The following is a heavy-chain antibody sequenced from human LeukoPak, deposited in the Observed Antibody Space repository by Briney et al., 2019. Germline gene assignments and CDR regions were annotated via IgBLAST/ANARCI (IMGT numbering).Heavy chain of an antibody. CDR1: GFTFSSYW. V-gene: IGHV3-7*01. CDR2: IKQDGSEK. D-gene: IGHD3-10*01. CDR3: AREVGYYGSLSYYYYYYMDV. J-gene: IGHJ6*03. Sequence: GGSLRLSCAASGFTFSSYWMSWVRQAPGKGLEWVANIKQDGSEKYYVDSVKGRSTISRDNAKNSLYLQMNSLRAEDTAVYYCAREVGYYGSLSYYYYYYMDVWGKGTTVTISS.